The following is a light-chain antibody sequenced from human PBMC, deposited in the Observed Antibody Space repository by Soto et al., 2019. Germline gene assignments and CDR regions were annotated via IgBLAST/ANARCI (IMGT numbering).Light chain of an antibody. J-gene: IGLJ3*02. CDR2: EVT. CDR1: SRDVGAYNY. V-gene: IGLV2-14*01. CDR3: SSYTGTILV. Sequence: QSALTQPASMSGSPGQSITISCTGTSRDVGAYNYVSWYQRYPGKAPKLIIYEVTNRPSGVSNRFSGSKSGNTASLTISGLHAEDEADYYCSSYTGTILVFGGGTKLTVL.